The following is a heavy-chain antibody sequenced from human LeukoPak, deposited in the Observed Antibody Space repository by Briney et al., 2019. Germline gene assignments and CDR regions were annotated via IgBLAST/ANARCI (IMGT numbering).Heavy chain of an antibody. CDR3: AKVEGGAAAGFFDY. J-gene: IGHJ4*02. D-gene: IGHD6-13*01. CDR2: ISGSGGST. Sequence: GGSLRLSCAASGFTFSSYAMGWVRQAPGKGLEWVSAISGSGGSTYYADSVKGRFTISRDNSKNTPYLQMNSLRAEDTAVYYCAKVEGGAAAGFFDYWGQGTLVTVSS. CDR1: GFTFSSYA. V-gene: IGHV3-23*01.